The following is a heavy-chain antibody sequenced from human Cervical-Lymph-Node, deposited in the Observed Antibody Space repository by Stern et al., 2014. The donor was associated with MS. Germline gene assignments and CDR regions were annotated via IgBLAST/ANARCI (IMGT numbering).Heavy chain of an antibody. CDR3: AKAAVRWGYYYYGMDV. J-gene: IGHJ6*02. D-gene: IGHD3-16*01. CDR2: ISYDGSNK. Sequence: VQLEESGGGVVQPGRSLRLSCAASGFTFSSYGMHWVRQAPGTGLEWVAVISYDGSNKYYADSVKGRFTISRDNSKNTLYLQMNSLRAEDTAVYYCAKAAVRWGYYYYGMDVWGQGTTVTVSS. V-gene: IGHV3-30*18. CDR1: GFTFSSYG.